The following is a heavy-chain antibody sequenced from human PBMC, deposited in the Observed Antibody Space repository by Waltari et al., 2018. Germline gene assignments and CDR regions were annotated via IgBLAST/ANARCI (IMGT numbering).Heavy chain of an antibody. CDR1: GSSLTGYY. V-gene: IGHV1-2*02. J-gene: IGHJ4*02. Sequence: QVQLVQSGAEVKKPGASVKVSCKASGSSLTGYYMHWELQAPGQGLEWMGWINPNSGGTIYAQKFQGRVTMTSDTSISTAYMELSSLRSDDTAVYYCARIEEFDAGWIDYWGQGTLVTVSS. CDR2: INPNSGGT. D-gene: IGHD3-10*01. CDR3: ARIEEFDAGWIDY.